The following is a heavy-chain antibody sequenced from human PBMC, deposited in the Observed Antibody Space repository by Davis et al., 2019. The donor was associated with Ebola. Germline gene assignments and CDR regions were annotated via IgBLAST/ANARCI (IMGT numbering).Heavy chain of an antibody. CDR3: ARGQYGMDV. V-gene: IGHV3-7*04. Sequence: GGSLRLSCAASGFTFRDYWMTWVRQAPGKGLDWVANIKRDGSENHFVDSVKGRFTISRDNAKNSLYLQMNSLRAEDTAVYYCARGQYGMDVWGKGTTVTVSS. D-gene: IGHD4-11*01. J-gene: IGHJ6*04. CDR2: IKRDGSEN. CDR1: GFTFRDYW.